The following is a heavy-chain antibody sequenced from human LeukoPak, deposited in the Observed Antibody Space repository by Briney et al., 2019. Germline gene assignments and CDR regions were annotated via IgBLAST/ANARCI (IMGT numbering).Heavy chain of an antibody. V-gene: IGHV4-61*05. CDR1: GGSISSSSYY. D-gene: IGHD3-16*01. Sequence: SETLSLTCTVSGGSISSSSYYWGWIRQPPGKGLEWIGYIYYSGSTNYNPSLKSRVTISVDTSKNQFSLKLSSVTAADTAVYYCARVPPYVHYYMDVWGKGTTVTVSS. J-gene: IGHJ6*03. CDR2: IYYSGST. CDR3: ARVPPYVHYYMDV.